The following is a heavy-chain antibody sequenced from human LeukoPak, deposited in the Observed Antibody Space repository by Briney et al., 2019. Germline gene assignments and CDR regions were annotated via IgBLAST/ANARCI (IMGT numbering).Heavy chain of an antibody. Sequence: SETLSLTCAVYGGSFGGYYWSWIRQPPGKGLEWIGEINHSGSTNYNPSLKSRVTISVDTSKNQFSLKLSSVTAADTAVYYCARGAIAARPRPLDYWGQGTLVTVSS. V-gene: IGHV4-34*01. CDR3: ARGAIAARPRPLDY. D-gene: IGHD6-6*01. J-gene: IGHJ4*02. CDR2: INHSGST. CDR1: GGSFGGYY.